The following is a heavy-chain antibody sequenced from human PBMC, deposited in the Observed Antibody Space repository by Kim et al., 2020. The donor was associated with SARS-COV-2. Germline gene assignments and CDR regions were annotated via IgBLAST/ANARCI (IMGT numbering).Heavy chain of an antibody. J-gene: IGHJ6*02. D-gene: IGHD3-22*01. CDR2: FDPEDGET. CDR3: ATDLDYDSRPAPYYYGMDV. V-gene: IGHV1-24*01. CDR1: GYTLTELS. Sequence: ASVKVSCKVSGYTLTELSMHWVRQAPGKGLEWMGGFDPEDGETIYAQKFQGRVTMTEDTSTDTAYMELSSLRSEDTAVYYCATDLDYDSRPAPYYYGMDVWGQGTTVTVSS.